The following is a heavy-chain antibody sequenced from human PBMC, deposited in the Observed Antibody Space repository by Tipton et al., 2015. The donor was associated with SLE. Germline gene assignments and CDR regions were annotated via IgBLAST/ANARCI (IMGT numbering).Heavy chain of an antibody. CDR3: ARHRGANWNGRGHYFDY. D-gene: IGHD1-1*01. J-gene: IGHJ4*02. CDR2: IHHSGTT. CDR1: GGSFSGYY. Sequence: GLVKPSETLSLTCDVSGGSFSGYYWSWIRQPPGKGLEWIGEIHHSGTTNFNPSLKSRVTLSVDTSKNQFSLNLNSVTAGDTAVYFCARHRGANWNGRGHYFDYWGQGTLVTVSS. V-gene: IGHV4-34*01.